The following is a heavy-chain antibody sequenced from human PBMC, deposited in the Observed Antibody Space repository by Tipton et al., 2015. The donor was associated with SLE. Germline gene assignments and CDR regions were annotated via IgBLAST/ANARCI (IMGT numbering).Heavy chain of an antibody. D-gene: IGHD3-10*01. J-gene: IGHJ4*02. CDR1: GGSVSSGNYY. V-gene: IGHV4-61*01. Sequence: LRLSCTVSGGSVSSGNYYWSWIRQPPGKGLEWIGYINYSGSTKYNPSLKSRVAISLDTSKNQFSLKLTSVTTADTAVYYCARDGSGGRLWSGQIDYWGQGTLVTVSS. CDR3: ARDGSGGRLWSGQIDY. CDR2: INYSGST.